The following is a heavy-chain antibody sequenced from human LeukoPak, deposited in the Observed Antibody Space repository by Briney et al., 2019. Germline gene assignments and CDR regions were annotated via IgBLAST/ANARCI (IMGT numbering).Heavy chain of an antibody. D-gene: IGHD5-24*01. CDR2: IGTYNGDT. V-gene: IGHV1-18*01. Sequence: ASVKVSCMASGYTFTSYGVSWVRQAPGQGLEWMGWIGTYNGDTNYAQNLQGRVTMTTDTSTRTAYMELRSLRSDDTAVYYCARDRCYNPDTFDIWGQGTMVTVSS. CDR3: ARDRCYNPDTFDI. CDR1: GYTFTSYG. J-gene: IGHJ3*02.